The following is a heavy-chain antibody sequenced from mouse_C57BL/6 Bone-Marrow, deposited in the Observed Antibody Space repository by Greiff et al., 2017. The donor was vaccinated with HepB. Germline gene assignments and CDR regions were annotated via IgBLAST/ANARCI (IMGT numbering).Heavy chain of an antibody. J-gene: IGHJ2*01. CDR1: GFTFSDFY. V-gene: IGHV7-1*01. Sequence: EVQVVESGGGLVQSGRSLRLSCATSGFTFSDFYMEWVRQAPGKGLEWIAASRNKANDYTTEYSASVKGRFIVSRDTSQSILYLQMNALRAEDTAIYYCARVDYWGQGTTLTVSS. CDR3: ARVDY. CDR2: SRNKANDYTT.